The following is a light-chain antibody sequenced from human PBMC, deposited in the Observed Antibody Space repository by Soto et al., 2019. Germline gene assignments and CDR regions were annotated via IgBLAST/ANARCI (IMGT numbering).Light chain of an antibody. CDR2: GAY. V-gene: IGKV3-15*01. Sequence: IVLAQSPSTLSVSPGERATLSCRATQSISTNLAWYQQKPGQAPRLLIYGAYSRATAIPARFSGGGSGTEFTLTIRSLQSEDVAVYFCKQYNIWPLTFGGGTKVDI. J-gene: IGKJ4*01. CDR1: QSISTN. CDR3: KQYNIWPLT.